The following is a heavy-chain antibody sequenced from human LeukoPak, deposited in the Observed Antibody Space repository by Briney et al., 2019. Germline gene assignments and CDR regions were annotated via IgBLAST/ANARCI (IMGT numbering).Heavy chain of an antibody. Sequence: SETLSLTCTVSAYSISSGYFWGWIRQPPGKGLEWIGSLYHSGSTYYSPSLKSRITISLDTSKNQFSLKLSSVTAADTAVYYCARDSFNYYDSSGYYGAFDIWGQGTMVTVSS. CDR2: LYHSGST. CDR3: ARDSFNYYDSSGYYGAFDI. CDR1: AYSISSGYF. D-gene: IGHD3-22*01. V-gene: IGHV4-38-2*02. J-gene: IGHJ3*02.